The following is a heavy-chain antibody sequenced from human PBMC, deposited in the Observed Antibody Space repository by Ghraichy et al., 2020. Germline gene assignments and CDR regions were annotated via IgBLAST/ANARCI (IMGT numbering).Heavy chain of an antibody. CDR3: ARGTFDYSREDHGGAFDY. Sequence: GGSLRLSCAPSGFTFGSYEMNWVRQAPGKGLEWVSYISGRGDTMYSADSVKGRFAVTRNNVKNSLLLQMNSLSAEDTGIYYCARGTFDYSREDHGGAFDYWGQGTLVTVSS. CDR1: GFTFGSYE. V-gene: IGHV3-48*03. D-gene: IGHD4-11*01. J-gene: IGHJ4*02. CDR2: ISGRGDTM.